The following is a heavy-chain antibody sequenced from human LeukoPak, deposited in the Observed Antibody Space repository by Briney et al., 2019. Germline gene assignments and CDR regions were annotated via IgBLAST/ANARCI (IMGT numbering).Heavy chain of an antibody. CDR3: ATGSWKTISSLFDY. CDR1: GFTFDDYA. D-gene: IGHD3-3*01. J-gene: IGHJ4*02. Sequence: PGRSLRLFCSASGFTFDDYAMHWVRQAPGKGLEWVSGISWNSGSIGYADSVKGRFTISRDNAKNSLYLQMNSLRAEDTALYYCATGSWKTISSLFDYWGQGTLVTVSS. V-gene: IGHV3-9*01. CDR2: ISWNSGSI.